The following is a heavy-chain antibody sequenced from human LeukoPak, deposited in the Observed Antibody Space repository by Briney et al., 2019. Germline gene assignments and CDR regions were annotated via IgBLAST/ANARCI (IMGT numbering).Heavy chain of an antibody. V-gene: IGHV1-18*01. CDR2: ISAYNGNT. Sequence: ASVKVSCKASGYTFTSYGISWVRQAPGQGLEWMGWISAYNGNTNYAQKLQGRVTMTRDTSTSTVYMELSSLRSEDTAVYYCARLPFRYAFDYWGQGTLVTVSS. CDR3: ARLPFRYAFDY. J-gene: IGHJ4*02. CDR1: GYTFTSYG. D-gene: IGHD3-9*01.